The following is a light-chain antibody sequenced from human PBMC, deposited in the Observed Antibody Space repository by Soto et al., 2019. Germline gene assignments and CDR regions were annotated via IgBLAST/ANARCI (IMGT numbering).Light chain of an antibody. CDR2: DAS. CDR1: QSVSSS. V-gene: IGKV3-11*01. CDR3: QQRTNWPPLT. J-gene: IGKJ4*01. Sequence: EIVLTQSPATLSLYPGERATLSCRASQSVSSSLAWYQQKPGQAPRLLIYDASNRATGIPARFSGSGSGTDFTLTLSSLEPEDFAVYYCQQRTNWPPLTFCGGTKVEIK.